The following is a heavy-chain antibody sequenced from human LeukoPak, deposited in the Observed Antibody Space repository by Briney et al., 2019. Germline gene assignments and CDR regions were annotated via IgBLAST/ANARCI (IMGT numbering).Heavy chain of an antibody. CDR2: WRYDGSP. Sequence: SETLSLTCAVSGGSISGRYWSWIRRPPGKGLEWIANWRYDGSPNYTPSLESRATVSLDTSKNQFSLRLTSVTAADTAVYYCVMTQKWLAFDYWGQGILVTVSS. CDR3: VMTQKWLAFDY. D-gene: IGHD6-19*01. V-gene: IGHV4-59*08. J-gene: IGHJ4*02. CDR1: GGSISGRY.